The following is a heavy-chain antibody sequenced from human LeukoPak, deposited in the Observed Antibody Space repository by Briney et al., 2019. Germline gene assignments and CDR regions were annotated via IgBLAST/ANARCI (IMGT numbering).Heavy chain of an antibody. J-gene: IGHJ4*02. Sequence: SETLSLTCAVYGGSFSGYYWSWIRQPPGKGLEWIGEINHSGSTNYNPSLKSRVTISVDTSKNQFSLKLSSVTAADTAVYYCARAVATIPFYYNYWGQGTLVTVSS. CDR2: INHSGST. V-gene: IGHV4-34*01. D-gene: IGHD5-12*01. CDR1: GGSFSGYY. CDR3: ARAVATIPFYYNY.